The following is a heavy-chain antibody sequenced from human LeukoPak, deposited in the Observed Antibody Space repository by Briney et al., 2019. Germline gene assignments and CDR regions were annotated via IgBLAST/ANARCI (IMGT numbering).Heavy chain of an antibody. CDR2: IKQDGSEK. CDR3: AREGRYYDFWSGYFDY. D-gene: IGHD3-3*01. J-gene: IGHJ4*02. V-gene: IGHV3-7*01. CDR1: GFTFSSYW. Sequence: GGSLRLSRAASGFTFSSYWMSWVRQAPGKGLEWVANIKQDGSEKYYVDSVKGRFTISRDNAKNSLYLQMNSLRAEDTAVYYCAREGRYYDFWSGYFDYWGQGTLVTVSS.